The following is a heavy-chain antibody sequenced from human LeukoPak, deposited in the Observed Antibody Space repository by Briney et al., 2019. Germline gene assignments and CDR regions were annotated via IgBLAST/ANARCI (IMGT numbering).Heavy chain of an antibody. Sequence: LDSVKGRFTISRDNAKNSLYLQMSSLRAEDTAVYYCARDYASDRWARGNVLTVSS. CDR3: ARDYASDR. D-gene: IGHD3-10*01. V-gene: IGHV3-7*01. J-gene: IGHJ5*02.